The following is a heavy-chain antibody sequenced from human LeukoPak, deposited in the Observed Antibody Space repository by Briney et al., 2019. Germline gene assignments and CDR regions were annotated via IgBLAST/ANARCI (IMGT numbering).Heavy chain of an antibody. J-gene: IGHJ4*02. CDR1: GFTFDDYA. Sequence: AGGSLRLSCAASGFTFDDYAMHWVRQAPGKGLEWVSGISWNSGSIGYADSVKGRFTISRDNAKNSLYLQMNSLRAEDTALYYCAKVIYGDYEENFDYWGQGTLVTVSS. CDR2: ISWNSGSI. V-gene: IGHV3-9*01. D-gene: IGHD4-17*01. CDR3: AKVIYGDYEENFDY.